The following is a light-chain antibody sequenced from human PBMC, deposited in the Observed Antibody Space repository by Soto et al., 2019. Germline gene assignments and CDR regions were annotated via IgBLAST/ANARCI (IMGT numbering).Light chain of an antibody. J-gene: IGLJ1*01. CDR3: SSYTSRRTQV. CDR1: SSDVGDYNY. Sequence: QSALTQPASVSASPGQSITISCTGTSSDVGDYNYVSWYQQHPGKAPELMIYEVSNRPSGVSNRFSGSKSGNTASLTISGLKAEDEADYYCSSYTSRRTQVFGTGTKVTVL. CDR2: EVS. V-gene: IGLV2-14*01.